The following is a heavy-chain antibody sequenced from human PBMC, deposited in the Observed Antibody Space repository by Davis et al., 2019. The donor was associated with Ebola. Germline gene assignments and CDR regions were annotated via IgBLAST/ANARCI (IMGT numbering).Heavy chain of an antibody. CDR3: ARTSIVGTTTTASDI. J-gene: IGHJ3*02. CDR1: EYTFTSYD. CDR2: ISAYNGNT. D-gene: IGHD1-26*01. V-gene: IGHV1-18*01. Sequence: ASVKVSCKASEYTFTSYDINWVRQATGQGLEWMGWISAYNGNTNYAQKVQGRVTMTTDTSTGTAYLDLRSLRSDDTAVYFCARTSIVGTTTTASDIWGQGTLVTVSS.